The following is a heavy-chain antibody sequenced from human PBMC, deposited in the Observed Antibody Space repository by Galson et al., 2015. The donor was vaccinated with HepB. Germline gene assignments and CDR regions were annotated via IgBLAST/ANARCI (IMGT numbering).Heavy chain of an antibody. CDR1: GFTFSSYS. CDR3: AREPWGSGIDY. J-gene: IGHJ4*02. V-gene: IGHV3-48*01. CDR2: ISSSSSTI. Sequence: SLRLSCAASGFTFSSYSMNWVRQAPGKGLEWVSYISSSSSTIYYADSVKGRFTISRDNAKNSLYLQMNSLRAEDTAVYYCAREPWGSGIDYWGQGTLVTVSS. D-gene: IGHD6-19*01.